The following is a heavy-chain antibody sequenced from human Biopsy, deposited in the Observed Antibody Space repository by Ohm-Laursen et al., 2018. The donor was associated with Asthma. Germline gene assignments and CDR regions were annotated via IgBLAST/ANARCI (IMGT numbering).Heavy chain of an antibody. CDR2: ISSSGSTT. CDR3: ARVFESSEWGPFYHFGLDV. Sequence: SLRLSCAASGFSFSDYYMTWMRQAPGKGLEWVSSISSSGSTTYPAESVKGRFTISRDNAQKSLFLQMGSLRPEDTAIYYCARVFESSEWGPFYHFGLDVWGQGTTVAVSS. CDR1: GFSFSDYY. D-gene: IGHD6-25*01. J-gene: IGHJ6*02. V-gene: IGHV3-11*01.